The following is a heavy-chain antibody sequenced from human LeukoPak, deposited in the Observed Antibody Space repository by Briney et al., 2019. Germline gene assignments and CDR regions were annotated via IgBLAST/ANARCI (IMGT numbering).Heavy chain of an antibody. J-gene: IGHJ4*02. V-gene: IGHV4-34*01. CDR2: INHSGST. CDR3: ASRRIVVVAADNYYFDY. Sequence: PETLSLTCAVYGGSFSGYYWSWIRQPPGKGLEWIGEINHSGSTNYNPSLKSRVTISVDTSKNQFSLKLSSVTAADTAVYYCASRRIVVVAADNYYFDYWGQGTLVTVSS. D-gene: IGHD2-15*01. CDR1: GGSFSGYY.